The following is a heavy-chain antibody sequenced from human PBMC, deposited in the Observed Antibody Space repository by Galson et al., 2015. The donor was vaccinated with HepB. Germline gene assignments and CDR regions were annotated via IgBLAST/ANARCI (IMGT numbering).Heavy chain of an antibody. V-gene: IGHV3-30-3*01. CDR2: ISYDGSNK. D-gene: IGHD6-19*01. J-gene: IGHJ6*02. CDR3: AKEDSGWYLYYYYGMDV. Sequence: SLRLSCAASGFTFSSYAMHWVRQAPGKGLEWVAVISYDGSNKYYADSVKGRFTISRDNSKNTLYLQMNSLRAEDTAVYYCAKEDSGWYLYYYYGMDVWGQGTTVTVSS. CDR1: GFTFSSYA.